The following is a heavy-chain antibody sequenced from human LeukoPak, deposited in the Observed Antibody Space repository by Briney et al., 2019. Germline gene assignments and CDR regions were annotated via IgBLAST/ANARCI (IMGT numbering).Heavy chain of an antibody. Sequence: SETLSLTCAVYGGSFSGYYWSWIRQPPGKGLEWIGEINHSGSTNYNPSLKSRVTISVDTSKNQFSLKLSSVTAADTAVYYCARAGRFTAAAGYCGQGTLVTVSS. CDR2: INHSGST. CDR1: GGSFSGYY. J-gene: IGHJ4*02. V-gene: IGHV4-34*01. D-gene: IGHD6-13*01. CDR3: ARAGRFTAAAGY.